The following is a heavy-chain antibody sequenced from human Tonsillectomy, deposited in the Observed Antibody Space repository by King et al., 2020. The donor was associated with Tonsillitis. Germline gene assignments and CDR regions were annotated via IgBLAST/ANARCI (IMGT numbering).Heavy chain of an antibody. CDR2: IYYSGST. CDR3: ARVRDSSGYSFDY. CDR1: GGSISSGGYS. J-gene: IGHJ4*02. Sequence: QLQESGPGLVKPSQTLSLTCAVSGGSISSGGYSWSWIRQPPGKGLEWIGYIYYSGSTYYNPSLKSRVNISVDTSKNQFSLKLSSVTAADTAVYYCARVRDSSGYSFDYWGQGTLVTVSS. V-gene: IGHV4-30-4*07. D-gene: IGHD3-22*01.